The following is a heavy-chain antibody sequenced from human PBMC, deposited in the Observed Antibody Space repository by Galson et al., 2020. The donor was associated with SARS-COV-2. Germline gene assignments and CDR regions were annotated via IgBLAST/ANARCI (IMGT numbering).Heavy chain of an antibody. Sequence: ASVKVSCKASGYTFNTYHISWLRQAPGQGLEWMGWISPYSGNTHYAQRLQGRVTMTADISTSTAYMELRSLKSDDTAVYYCAREDVRYSDWSSTGVWFDSWGQGTLVTVSS. CDR3: AREDVRYSDWSSTGVWFDS. J-gene: IGHJ5*01. CDR1: GYTFNTYH. D-gene: IGHD3-9*01. V-gene: IGHV1-18*04. CDR2: ISPYSGNT.